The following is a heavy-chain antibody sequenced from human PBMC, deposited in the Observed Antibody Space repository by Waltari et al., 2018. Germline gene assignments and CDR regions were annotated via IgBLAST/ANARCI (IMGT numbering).Heavy chain of an antibody. CDR1: GYSISSGYY. CDR2: IYHSGST. V-gene: IGHV4-38-2*01. D-gene: IGHD6-13*01. J-gene: IGHJ6*03. Sequence: QVQLQESGPGLVKPSETLSLTCAVSGYSISSGYYWGWIRQPPGKGLEGIGSIYHSGSTYYNPSLKSRVTISVDTSKNQFSLKLSSVTAADTAVYYCARRAAIAATGPTYYMDVWGKGTTVTVSS. CDR3: ARRAAIAATGPTYYMDV.